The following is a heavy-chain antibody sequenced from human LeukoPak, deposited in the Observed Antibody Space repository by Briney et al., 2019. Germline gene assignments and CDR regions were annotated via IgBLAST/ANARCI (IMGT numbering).Heavy chain of an antibody. CDR2: IYHSGST. Sequence: PSETLSLTCTVSGYSISSGYYWGWIRQPPGKGLEWIGSIYHSGSTYYNPSLKSRVTISVDTSKNQFSLKLSSVTAADTAVYYCARDTGGRSGQPFDYWGQGTLVTVSS. J-gene: IGHJ4*02. V-gene: IGHV4-38-2*02. CDR3: ARDTGGRSGQPFDY. CDR1: GYSISSGYY. D-gene: IGHD3-3*01.